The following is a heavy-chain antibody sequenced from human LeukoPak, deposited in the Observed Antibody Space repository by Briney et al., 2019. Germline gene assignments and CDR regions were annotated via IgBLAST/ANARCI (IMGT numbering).Heavy chain of an antibody. V-gene: IGHV3-33*03. Sequence: GGSLRLSCAASGFTFSSYGMHWVRQAPGKGLEWVAVIWYDGSNKYYADSVKGRFTISRDNAKNSLYLQMNSLRAEDTAVYYCAKWELYSGFYYIDYWGQGTLATVSS. CDR2: IWYDGSNK. D-gene: IGHD1-26*01. J-gene: IGHJ4*02. CDR1: GFTFSSYG. CDR3: AKWELYSGFYYIDY.